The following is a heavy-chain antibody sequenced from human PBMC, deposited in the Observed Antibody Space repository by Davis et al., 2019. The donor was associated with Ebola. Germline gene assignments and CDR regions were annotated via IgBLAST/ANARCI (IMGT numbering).Heavy chain of an antibody. CDR1: GFTLSDHY. V-gene: IGHV3-7*01. CDR3: ARDSGGNLDS. CDR2: IKQDESER. D-gene: IGHD4-23*01. J-gene: IGHJ5*01. Sequence: PGGSLRLSCAASGFTLSDHYMDWVRQAPGKGPEWVANIKQDESERYYGDSVKGRFTISRDNAKSSLYLQMNSLRSEDTAVYYCARDSGGNLDSWGQGTLVTVFS.